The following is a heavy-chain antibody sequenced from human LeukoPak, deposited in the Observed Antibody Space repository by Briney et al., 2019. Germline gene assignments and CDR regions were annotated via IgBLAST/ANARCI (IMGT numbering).Heavy chain of an antibody. CDR2: INHSGST. Sequence: PSETLSLTCAVYGGSFSGYYWSWIRQPPGKGLEWIGEINHSGSTNYNPSLKSRVTISVDTSKNQFSLKLSSVTAADTAVYYCARIQRLRFGSYYYYYHSMDVWGKGTTVTVSS. CDR3: ARIQRLRFGSYYYYYHSMDV. J-gene: IGHJ6*04. D-gene: IGHD5-12*01. CDR1: GGSFSGYY. V-gene: IGHV4-34*01.